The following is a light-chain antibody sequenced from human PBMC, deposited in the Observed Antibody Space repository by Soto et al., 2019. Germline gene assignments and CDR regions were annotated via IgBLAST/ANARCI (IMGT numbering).Light chain of an antibody. CDR3: MQALPTPRT. CDR2: LSS. J-gene: IGKJ4*01. CDR1: QTLLHSNRHKY. V-gene: IGKV2-28*01. Sequence: VMTLSQISLPVTPGRPASISCRPSQTLLHSNRHKYLYWHLQKRERSPQLLIYLSSNRASGVADRFSGSGSGTDFTLNISRVEAEDIVVYYCMQALPTPRTFGGLTMVDI.